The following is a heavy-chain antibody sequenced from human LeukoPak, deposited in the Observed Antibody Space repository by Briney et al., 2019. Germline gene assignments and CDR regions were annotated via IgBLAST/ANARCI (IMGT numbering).Heavy chain of an antibody. CDR1: GGSISSSSYY. CDR2: IYYSGST. V-gene: IGHV4-39*07. D-gene: IGHD2-15*01. CDR3: ARDRGYYFDL. J-gene: IGHJ4*02. Sequence: PSETLSLTCTVSGGSISSSSYYWGWIRQPPGKGLEWIGSIYYSGSTYYNPSLKSRVTISVDTSKNQFSLKLSSVTAADTAVYYCARDRGYYFDLWGQGTLLTVSS.